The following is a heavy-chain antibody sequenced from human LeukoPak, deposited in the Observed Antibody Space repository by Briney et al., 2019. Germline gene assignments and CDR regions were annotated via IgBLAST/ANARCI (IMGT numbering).Heavy chain of an antibody. CDR3: ARGVVAAAGRTFDF. CDR1: GVSISSSTYY. CDR2: IYYRGST. J-gene: IGHJ4*02. V-gene: IGHV4-39*07. Sequence: PSETLSLTCTVSGVSISSSTYYWGWIRQPPGKGLEWIGSIYYRGSTYYNPSLKSRVTISADTSKNQFSLKLSSLTAADTAVYYCARGVVAAAGRTFDFWGQGTLVTVSS. D-gene: IGHD6-13*01.